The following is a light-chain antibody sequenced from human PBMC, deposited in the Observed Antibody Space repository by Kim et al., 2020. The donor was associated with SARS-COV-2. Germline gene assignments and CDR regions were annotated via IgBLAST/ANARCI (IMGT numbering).Light chain of an antibody. CDR3: LQHNRYPIT. CDR1: QDMRND. CDR2: GAS. V-gene: IGKV1-17*01. Sequence: AAVGDRVTITGRASQDMRNDLGWYQQSPGRAPKRGIYGASSLQSGVPSRFSGSGSGTEFTLTLSSLQPEDFATYFCLQHNRYPITFGQGTRLEIK. J-gene: IGKJ5*01.